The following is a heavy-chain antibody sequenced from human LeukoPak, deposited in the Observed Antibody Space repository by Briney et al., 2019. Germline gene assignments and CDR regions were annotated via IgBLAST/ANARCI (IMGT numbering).Heavy chain of an antibody. Sequence: SVKVSCKASGGTFSSYAISWVRQAPGQGLEWMGGIIPIFGTANYAQKFQGRVTITADESTSTAYMELSRLRSDDTAVYYCARNYYYDSSGTEGNYFDYWGQGTLVTVSS. CDR1: GGTFSSYA. CDR3: ARNYYYDSSGTEGNYFDY. J-gene: IGHJ4*02. V-gene: IGHV1-69*01. CDR2: IIPIFGTA. D-gene: IGHD3-22*01.